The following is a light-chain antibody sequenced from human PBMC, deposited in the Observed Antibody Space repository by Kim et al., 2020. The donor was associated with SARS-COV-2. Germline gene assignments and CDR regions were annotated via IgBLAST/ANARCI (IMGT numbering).Light chain of an antibody. CDR2: DAS. Sequence: DIQMTQSPSTLSASVGDRVTITCRASQSISTWLAWYQQKPGKAPKLLIYDASSLESGVPSRFSGSGSGTEFILTISSLQPDDLATYYCQQYKDYRVFGQGTKVDIK. CDR1: QSISTW. V-gene: IGKV1-5*01. CDR3: QQYKDYRV. J-gene: IGKJ1*01.